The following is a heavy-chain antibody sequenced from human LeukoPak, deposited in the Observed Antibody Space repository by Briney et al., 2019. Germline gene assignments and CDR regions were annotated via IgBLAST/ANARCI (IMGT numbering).Heavy chain of an antibody. CDR2: ISYDGSYK. D-gene: IGHD6-13*01. J-gene: IGHJ6*03. Sequence: PGGSLRLSCAASGFPLNNYGMHWVRQTPGKGLEWVAIISYDGSYKYYADSVKGRFTISRDNSRNTLYLQMNSLSTDDTAVYYCAKASRGTIAAVETHYNYYMDVYGKGTTVTVSS. V-gene: IGHV3-30*18. CDR3: AKASRGTIAAVETHYNYYMDV. CDR1: GFPLNNYG.